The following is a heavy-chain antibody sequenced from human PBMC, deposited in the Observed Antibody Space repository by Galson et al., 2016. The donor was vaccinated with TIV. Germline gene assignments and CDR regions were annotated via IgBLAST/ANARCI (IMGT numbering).Heavy chain of an antibody. CDR2: IIPVFGTA. V-gene: IGHV1-69*13. Sequence: SVKVSCKASGGTFISYGVSWVRQAPGQGLEWMGGIIPVFGTANYAQKFQGRVTITADQSTRTDYMELSSLRSEDTAVYYCARQDQAVAGPCDYWGQGTVVTASS. D-gene: IGHD6-19*01. CDR1: GGTFISYG. J-gene: IGHJ4*02. CDR3: ARQDQAVAGPCDY.